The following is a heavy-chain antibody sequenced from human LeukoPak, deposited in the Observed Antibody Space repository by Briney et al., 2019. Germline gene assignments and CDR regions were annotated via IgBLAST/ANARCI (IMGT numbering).Heavy chain of an antibody. CDR1: GFTFSNYW. J-gene: IGHJ4*02. D-gene: IGHD2-2*01. Sequence: GGSLRLSCAASGFTFSNYWMHWVRQAPGKGLVWVSRINSDGSSTSYADSVKGRFTISRDNAKNSLYLQMNSLRAEDTAVYYCAREGYCSSTSCYDYWGQGTLVTVSS. CDR3: AREGYCSSTSCYDY. V-gene: IGHV3-74*01. CDR2: INSDGSST.